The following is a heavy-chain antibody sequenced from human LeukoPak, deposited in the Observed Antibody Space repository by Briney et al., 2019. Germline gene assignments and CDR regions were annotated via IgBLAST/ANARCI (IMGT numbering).Heavy chain of an antibody. V-gene: IGHV3-53*01. CDR2: IYSGGGT. CDR1: GFTFSSYW. CDR3: TRTFLSGDGYKVGYFDY. Sequence: GGSLRLSCAPSGFTFSSYWMHWVRQAPGKGLDWVSTIYSGGGTQYADSVKGRFTISRDNSKNTLFLQMNSLTAEDTAMYYCTRTFLSGDGYKVGYFDYWGQGTLVTVSS. J-gene: IGHJ4*02. D-gene: IGHD5-24*01.